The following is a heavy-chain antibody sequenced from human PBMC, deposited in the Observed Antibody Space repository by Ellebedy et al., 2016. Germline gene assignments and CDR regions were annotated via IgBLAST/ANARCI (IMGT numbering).Heavy chain of an antibody. CDR2: ISSSSSYI. J-gene: IGHJ4*02. CDR1: GFTFSSYS. V-gene: IGHV3-21*01. CDR3: ARVTYCGGDCPGDYFDY. Sequence: GGSLRLSCAASGFTFSSYSMNWVRQAPGKGLEWVSSISSSSSYIYYADSVKGRFTISRDNAKNSLYLQMNSLRAEDTAVYYCARVTYCGGDCPGDYFDYWGQGTLVTVSS. D-gene: IGHD2-21*02.